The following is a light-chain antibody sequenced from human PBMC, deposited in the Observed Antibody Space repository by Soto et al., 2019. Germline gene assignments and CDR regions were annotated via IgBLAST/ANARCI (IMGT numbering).Light chain of an antibody. CDR1: QGISID. Sequence: SQMTQSPATLSASVGDRVTITCRASQGISIDLGWYQQKPGKEPKRLIYAESRLQSGLQSRFSGSGSGTEFPLTISSLKSDDFATYYCKQYSSYTKVGHGNTV. CDR3: KQYSSYTK. CDR2: AES. J-gene: IGKJ1*01. V-gene: IGKV1-17*01.